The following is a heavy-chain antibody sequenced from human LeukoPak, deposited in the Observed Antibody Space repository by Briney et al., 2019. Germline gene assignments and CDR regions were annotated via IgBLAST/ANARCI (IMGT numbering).Heavy chain of an antibody. J-gene: IGHJ4*02. Sequence: GESMIFSCKGSGYRCTNHRIGWVRQMPGKGLEWMAIIYAGDSDTRYSPSFQGQVTISVDNSISTAYLQWSSLKASDTAIYYCVTAGHNLYWGQGTLVTVSS. CDR3: VTAGHNLY. D-gene: IGHD1-14*01. CDR1: GYRCTNHR. V-gene: IGHV5-51*01. CDR2: IYAGDSDT.